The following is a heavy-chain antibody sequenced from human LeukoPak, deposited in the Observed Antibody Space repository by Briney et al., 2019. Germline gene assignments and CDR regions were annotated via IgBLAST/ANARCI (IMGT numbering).Heavy chain of an antibody. D-gene: IGHD3-22*01. V-gene: IGHV5-51*01. CDR2: IYPGDSDT. CDR3: VTTDSSGYDDAFDI. Sequence: RGESLKISCKGSGYSFTSYWIGWARQMPGKGLEWMGIIYPGDSDTRYSPSFQGQVTISADKSISTAYLQWSSLKASDTAMYYCVTTDSSGYDDAFDIWGQGTMVTVSS. J-gene: IGHJ3*02. CDR1: GYSFTSYW.